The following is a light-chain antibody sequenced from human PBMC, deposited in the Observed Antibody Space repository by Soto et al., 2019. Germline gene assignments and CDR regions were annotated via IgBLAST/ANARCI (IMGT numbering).Light chain of an antibody. CDR3: SSYTSSATLV. J-gene: IGLJ1*01. Sequence: QSALTQPASVSGSPGQSITISCTGTSSDIGGYHYVSWYQQHPGKAPKLMIYDVSYRPSGVSIRFSGSKSGNTASLTISGLQAEDEADYYCSSYTSSATLVFGTGTKVTVL. CDR2: DVS. V-gene: IGLV2-14*01. CDR1: SSDIGGYHY.